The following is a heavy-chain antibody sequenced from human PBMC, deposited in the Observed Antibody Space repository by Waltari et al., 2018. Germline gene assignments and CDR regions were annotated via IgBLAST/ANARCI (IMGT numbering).Heavy chain of an antibody. D-gene: IGHD3-22*01. V-gene: IGHV1-69*08. Sequence: QVQLVQSGAEVKKPGSSVKVSCKASGGTFSSYAISWVRQAPGQGLEWMGRIIPIFGTANYAQKFQGRVTITAEKSTSTAYMELSSLRSEDTAVYYCARGRLYYYDSSGLGYFQHWGQGTLVTVSS. CDR1: GGTFSSYA. CDR3: ARGRLYYYDSSGLGYFQH. CDR2: IIPIFGTA. J-gene: IGHJ1*01.